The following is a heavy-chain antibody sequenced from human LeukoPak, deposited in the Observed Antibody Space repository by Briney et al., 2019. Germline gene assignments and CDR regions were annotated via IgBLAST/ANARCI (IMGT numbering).Heavy chain of an antibody. CDR1: GGSFSGYY. CDR3: ARAAQDSSGYYYEGEYYFDY. D-gene: IGHD3-22*01. CDR2: INNSGST. J-gene: IGHJ4*02. Sequence: SETLSLTCAVYGGSFSGYYWSWIRQPPGNELEWIGGINNSGSTDDNPSLKSRVTMSVDTSKNQCSLKLSSVTAADTAVHYCARAAQDSSGYYYEGEYYFDYWGQGTLVTVSS. V-gene: IGHV4-34*01.